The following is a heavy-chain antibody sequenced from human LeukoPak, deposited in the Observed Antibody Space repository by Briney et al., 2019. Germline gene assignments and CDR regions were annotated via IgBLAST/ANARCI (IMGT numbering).Heavy chain of an antibody. CDR3: AKDTREYYYDSSGYYLDY. J-gene: IGHJ4*02. CDR2: ISGSGGST. V-gene: IGHV3-23*01. D-gene: IGHD3-22*01. CDR1: GFTFSSYA. Sequence: GGSLRLSCAASGFTFSSYAMSWVRQAPGKGLEWVSAISGSGGSTYYADSVKGRFTISRDNSKNTLYPQMNSLRAEDTAVYYCAKDTREYYYDSSGYYLDYWGQGTLVTVSS.